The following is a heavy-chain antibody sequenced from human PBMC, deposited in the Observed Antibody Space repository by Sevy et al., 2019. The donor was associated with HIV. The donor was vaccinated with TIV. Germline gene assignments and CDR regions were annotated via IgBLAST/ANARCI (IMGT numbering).Heavy chain of an antibody. D-gene: IGHD1-26*01. J-gene: IGHJ6*02. Sequence: ASVKVSCKASGYTLSSYGITWVRQAPGQGLEWMGWISGYNGNTVYAQKVQGRVTMTTDTSTSTAYMELRSLRSDDTAVYYCARAVGWELGKYYYAMDVWGQGSTVTVSS. CDR3: ARAVGWELGKYYYAMDV. CDR1: GYTLSSYG. V-gene: IGHV1-18*01. CDR2: ISGYNGNT.